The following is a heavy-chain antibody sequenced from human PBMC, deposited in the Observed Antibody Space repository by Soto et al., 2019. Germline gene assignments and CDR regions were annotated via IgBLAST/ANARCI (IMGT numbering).Heavy chain of an antibody. CDR1: GFTFSSYW. V-gene: IGHV3-74*01. J-gene: IGHJ6*02. CDR2: INSDGSST. CDR3: ARDPSGDIVVVPAAKHYGMDV. D-gene: IGHD2-2*01. Sequence: PGGSLRLSCAASGFTFSSYWMHWVRQAPGKGLVWVSRINSDGSSTSCADSVKGRSTISRDNAKNTLYLQMNSLRAEDTAVYYCARDPSGDIVVVPAAKHYGMDVWGQGTTVTVSS.